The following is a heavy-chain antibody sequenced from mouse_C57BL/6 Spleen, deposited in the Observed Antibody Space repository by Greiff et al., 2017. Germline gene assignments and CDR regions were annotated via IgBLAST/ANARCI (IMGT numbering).Heavy chain of an antibody. Sequence: QVQLQQPGAELVRPGTSVKLSCKASGYTFTSYWMHWVKQRPGQGLEWIGVIDPADSYTNYNQKFKGKATLTVDTSSSTAYMQLSSLTSEDSAVYFCARGDYSNPFDYWGQGTTLTVSS. CDR3: ARGDYSNPFDY. CDR1: GYTFTSYW. CDR2: IDPADSYT. J-gene: IGHJ2*01. V-gene: IGHV1-59*01. D-gene: IGHD2-5*01.